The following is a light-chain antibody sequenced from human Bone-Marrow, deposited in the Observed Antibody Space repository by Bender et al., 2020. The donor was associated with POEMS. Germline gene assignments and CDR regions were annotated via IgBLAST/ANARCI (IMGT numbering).Light chain of an antibody. J-gene: IGLJ2*01. Sequence: SYELIQAPSVSVSPGQTARITCSGHDLAFKYTCWYSQRPGQPPVLVIYQDNKRPSGISERFSGSSSGNTATLTLRGAQPMDEADYFCQVWDKSAAVFGGGTKLIVL. CDR2: QDN. CDR3: QVWDKSAAV. V-gene: IGLV3-1*01. CDR1: DLAFKY.